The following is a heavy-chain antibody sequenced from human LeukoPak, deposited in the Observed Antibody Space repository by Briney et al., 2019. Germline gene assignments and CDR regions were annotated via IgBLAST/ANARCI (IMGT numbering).Heavy chain of an antibody. J-gene: IGHJ4*02. V-gene: IGHV4-59*12. CDR3: ARITRYCSGGSCYPRSLYYFDY. CDR1: GGSISSDY. CDR2: IYYSGST. D-gene: IGHD2-15*01. Sequence: SETLFLTCTVSGGSISSDYWSWIRQPPGKGLEWIGYIYYSGSTNYNPSLKSRVSISVDTSKNQFSLKLSSVTAADTAVYYCARITRYCSGGSCYPRSLYYFDYWGQGTLVTVSS.